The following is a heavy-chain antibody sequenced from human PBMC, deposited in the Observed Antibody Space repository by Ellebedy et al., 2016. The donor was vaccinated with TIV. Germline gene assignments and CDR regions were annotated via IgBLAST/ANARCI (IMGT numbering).Heavy chain of an antibody. CDR2: ISGSGGST. J-gene: IGHJ6*02. D-gene: IGHD6-13*01. CDR1: GLTFSSYA. Sequence: GESLKISCAASGLTFSSYAMSWVRQAPGKGLEWVSAISGSGGSTYYADSVKGRFTFSRDNSKNTLYLQMNSLRAEDTAVYYCARDRSSPPYYYYGMDVWGQGTTVTVSS. CDR3: ARDRSSPPYYYYGMDV. V-gene: IGHV3-23*01.